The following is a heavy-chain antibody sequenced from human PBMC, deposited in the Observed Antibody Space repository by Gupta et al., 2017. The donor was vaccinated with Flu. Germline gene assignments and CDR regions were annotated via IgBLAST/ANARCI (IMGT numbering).Heavy chain of an antibody. CDR2: IYTSETT. CDR1: GGPIGSNY. J-gene: IGHJ5*02. Sequence: ETLSLTCTVSGGPIGSNYWSWIRQPAGKGLEWIGRIYTSETTNYNPSLKSRVTMSVDTSKNQFSLKLSSVTAADTAVYYCARVDIKRGCFDPWGQGTLVTVSS. CDR3: ARVDIKRGCFDP. V-gene: IGHV4-4*07. D-gene: IGHD2-2*03.